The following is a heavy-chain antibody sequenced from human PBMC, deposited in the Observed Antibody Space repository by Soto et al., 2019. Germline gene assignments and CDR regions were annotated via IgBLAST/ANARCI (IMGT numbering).Heavy chain of an antibody. CDR3: ARGYRTFGGVIVSFDY. CDR1: GYTFTSYG. J-gene: IGHJ4*02. V-gene: IGHV1-18*01. CDR2: ISAYNGNT. D-gene: IGHD3-16*02. Sequence: GASVKVSCKASGYTFTSYGISWVRQAPGQGLEWMGWISAYNGNTNYAQKLQGRVTMTTDTSTSTAYMELRSLRSDDTAVYYCARGYRTFGGVIVSFDYWGQGTLVTVSS.